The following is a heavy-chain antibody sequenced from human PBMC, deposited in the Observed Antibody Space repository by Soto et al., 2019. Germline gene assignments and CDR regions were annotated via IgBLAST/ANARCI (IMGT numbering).Heavy chain of an antibody. D-gene: IGHD2-21*01. CDR1: GASFSGYY. Sequence: SETLSLTCAVYGASFSGYYCGWIRQAPGKGLEWIGYIYYSGSTNYNPSLKSRVTISVDTSKNQFSLKLSSVTAADTAVYYGARDKIAGLFDYWGQGTLVTVS. CDR3: ARDKIAGLFDY. V-gene: IGHV4-59*01. CDR2: IYYSGST. J-gene: IGHJ4*02.